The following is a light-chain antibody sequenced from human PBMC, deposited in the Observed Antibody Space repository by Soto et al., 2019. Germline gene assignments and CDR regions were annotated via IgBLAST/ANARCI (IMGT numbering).Light chain of an antibody. Sequence: QSVLTQPPSVSGAPGQRVTISCTGSSSNIGAGYDVHWYQQLPGTAPKLLIYGNSNRPSGVPDRFSGSKSGTSASLAITGLQDEDEADYYCQSYDSSLSGYLVFGGGTKVTVL. J-gene: IGLJ2*01. CDR3: QSYDSSLSGYLV. V-gene: IGLV1-40*01. CDR1: SSNIGAGYD. CDR2: GNS.